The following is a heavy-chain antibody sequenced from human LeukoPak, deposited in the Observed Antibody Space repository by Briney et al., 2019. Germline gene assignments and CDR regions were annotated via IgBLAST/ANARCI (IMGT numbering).Heavy chain of an antibody. V-gene: IGHV3-23*01. J-gene: IGHJ4*02. CDR3: ANGQWLVSSLDY. CDR2: ISGSGGST. D-gene: IGHD6-19*01. Sequence: GGSLRLSCAASGFTFSSYAMSWVRQAPGKGREGVSAISGSGGSTYYADSVKGRFTISRDNSKNTLYLQMNSLRAEDTAVYYCANGQWLVSSLDYWGQGTLVTVSS. CDR1: GFTFSSYA.